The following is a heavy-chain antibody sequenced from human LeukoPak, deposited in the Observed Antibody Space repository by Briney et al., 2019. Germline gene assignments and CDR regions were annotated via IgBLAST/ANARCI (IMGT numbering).Heavy chain of an antibody. D-gene: IGHD5-18*01. CDR2: ISSSSSYI. Sequence: GGSLRLSCAASGFTFNTYWMTWVRQAPGKGLEWVSSISSSSSYIYYADSVKGRFTISRDNAKNSLYLQMNSLRAEDTAVYYCARDDRYSYGYYFDYWGQGTLVTVSS. CDR3: ARDDRYSYGYYFDY. J-gene: IGHJ4*02. CDR1: GFTFNTYW. V-gene: IGHV3-21*01.